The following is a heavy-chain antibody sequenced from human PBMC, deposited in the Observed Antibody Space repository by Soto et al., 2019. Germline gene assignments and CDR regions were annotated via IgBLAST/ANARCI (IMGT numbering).Heavy chain of an antibody. J-gene: IGHJ4*02. CDR2: IIPIFGTA. V-gene: IGHV1-69*13. CDR1: GGTFSSYA. Sequence: SVKVSCKASGGTFSSYAISWVRQAPGQGLEWMGGIIPIFGTANYAQKFQGRVTITADESTSTAYMELSSLRYEDTAVYYCASEGRSGDYGVPFDYWGQGKLVTVS. D-gene: IGHD4-17*01. CDR3: ASEGRSGDYGVPFDY.